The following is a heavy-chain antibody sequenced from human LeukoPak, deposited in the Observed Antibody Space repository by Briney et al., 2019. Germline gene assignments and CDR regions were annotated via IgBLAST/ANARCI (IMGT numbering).Heavy chain of an antibody. J-gene: IGHJ4*02. CDR3: ARDGPTAAPLDY. Sequence: GASVKVSCKASGYRFTSYAMHWVRQAPGQGLEWMGIINPSGGSTSYAQRFQGRVAMTRDTSTTTVYMEVNSLTSEDTAVYFCARDGPTAAPLDYWGQGTLVTVSS. CDR2: INPSGGST. CDR1: GYRFTSYA. V-gene: IGHV1-46*01. D-gene: IGHD2-2*01.